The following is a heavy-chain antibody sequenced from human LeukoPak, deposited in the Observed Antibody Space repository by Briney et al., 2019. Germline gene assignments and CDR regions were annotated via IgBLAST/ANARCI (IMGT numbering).Heavy chain of an antibody. J-gene: IGHJ4*02. Sequence: SVKVSCKASGGTFSNYVFTWVRQAPGQGFEWMGKIIPLLGTTEYAQKLQGRVTISSDESTGTTYMELSSLRSEDTAVYYCATASNIAVAGTGVDYWGQGTLVTVSS. CDR3: ATASNIAVAGTGVDY. CDR1: GGTFSNYV. D-gene: IGHD6-19*01. CDR2: IIPLLGTT. V-gene: IGHV1-69*11.